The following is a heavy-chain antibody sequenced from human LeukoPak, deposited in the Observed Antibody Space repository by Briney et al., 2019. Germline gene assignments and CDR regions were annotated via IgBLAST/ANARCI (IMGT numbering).Heavy chain of an antibody. J-gene: IGHJ4*02. CDR3: ARHLRREGLADY. V-gene: IGHV5-51*01. CDR2: IYPRDSDT. D-gene: IGHD3/OR15-3a*01. CDR1: GYSFDTYW. Sequence: GESLKISCTGSGYSFDTYWIGWVRQMPGKGLEWMGVIYPRDSDTRYNPSFQGQVTTSVDRSINAAYLQWRSLKASDTAMYYCARHLRREGLADYWGQGTQVTVSS.